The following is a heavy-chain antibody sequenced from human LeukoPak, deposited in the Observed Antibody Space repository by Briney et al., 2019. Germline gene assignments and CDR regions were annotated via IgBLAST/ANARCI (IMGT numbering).Heavy chain of an antibody. J-gene: IGHJ5*02. D-gene: IGHD2-21*02. CDR2: INASGDST. CDR1: GYTFTSYY. CDR3: ARGVGRCGGDCYPGWFDP. V-gene: IGHV1-46*01. Sequence: ASVKVSCKASGYTFTSYYMHWVRQAPGQGLEWMGIINASGDSTSYAQKFQGRVTMTRDTSTSTVYMELSSLRSEDTALYYCARGVGRCGGDCYPGWFDPWGQGTLVTVSS.